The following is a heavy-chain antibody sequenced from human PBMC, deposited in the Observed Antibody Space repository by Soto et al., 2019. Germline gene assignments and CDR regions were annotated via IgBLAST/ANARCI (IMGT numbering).Heavy chain of an antibody. Sequence: EVQLVESGGGLVQPGGSLRLSCAASGFTFSSYWMHWVRQAPGKGLVWVSRINSDGSSTSYADSVKGRFTISRDNAKNTQNLQMNSLRAEDTAVYYCARQYSSSWYRSAFDIWGQGTMVTVSS. D-gene: IGHD6-13*01. V-gene: IGHV3-74*01. CDR1: GFTFSSYW. CDR2: INSDGSST. CDR3: ARQYSSSWYRSAFDI. J-gene: IGHJ3*02.